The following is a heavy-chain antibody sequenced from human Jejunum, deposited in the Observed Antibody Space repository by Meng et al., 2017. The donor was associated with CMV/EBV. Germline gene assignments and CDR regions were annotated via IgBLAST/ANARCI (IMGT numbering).Heavy chain of an antibody. CDR3: AHRLKGNDWNDWEFDH. D-gene: IGHD1-1*01. CDR1: GFSLSYGVG. J-gene: IGHJ4*02. Sequence: TFGESGPTLVKPTQTLTLTCTFSGFSLSYGVGVGWIRQPPGEALEWLALAYWDNDHRYSPSLKTRLTVTKDASKNQVVLTMTNMDPVDTATYYCAHRLKGNDWNDWEFDHWGQGILVTVSS. CDR2: AYWDNDH. V-gene: IGHV2-5*02.